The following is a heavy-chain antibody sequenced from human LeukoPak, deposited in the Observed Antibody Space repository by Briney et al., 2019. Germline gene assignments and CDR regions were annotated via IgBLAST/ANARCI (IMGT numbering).Heavy chain of an antibody. Sequence: ASVKVSCKASGYTFTSYGISWVRQAPGQGLERMGWISAYNGNTNYAQKLQGRVTMTTDTSTSTAYMELRSLRSDDTAVYYCARVGYSSGWYLYDYYYYMDVWGKGTTVTVSS. CDR1: GYTFTSYG. CDR2: ISAYNGNT. D-gene: IGHD6-19*01. J-gene: IGHJ6*03. V-gene: IGHV1-18*01. CDR3: ARVGYSSGWYLYDYYYYMDV.